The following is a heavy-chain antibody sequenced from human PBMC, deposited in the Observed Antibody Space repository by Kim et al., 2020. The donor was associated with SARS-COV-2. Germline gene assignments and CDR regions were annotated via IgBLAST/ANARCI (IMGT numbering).Heavy chain of an antibody. CDR3: AKDRGSGSLGYYYYGMDV. V-gene: IGHV3-9*01. D-gene: IGHD1-26*01. Sequence: KGRFTISRDKAKNSLYLQMNSLRAEDTALYYCAKDRGSGSLGYYYYGMDVWGQGTTVTVSS. J-gene: IGHJ6*02.